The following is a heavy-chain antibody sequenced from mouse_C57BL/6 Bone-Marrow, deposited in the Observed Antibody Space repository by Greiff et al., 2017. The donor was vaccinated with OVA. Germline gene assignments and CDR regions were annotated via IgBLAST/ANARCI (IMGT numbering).Heavy chain of an antibody. CDR1: GYTFTDYE. J-gene: IGHJ3*01. CDR3: TRYDYDEGFAY. CDR2: IDPETGGT. Sequence: QVQLQQSGAELVRPGASVTLSCKASGYTFTDYEMHWVKQTPVHGLAWIGAIDPETGGTAYNQKFKGKAILTADKSSSTAYMELRSLTSDDSAVYYCTRYDYDEGFAYWGQGTLVTVSA. D-gene: IGHD2-4*01. V-gene: IGHV1-15*01.